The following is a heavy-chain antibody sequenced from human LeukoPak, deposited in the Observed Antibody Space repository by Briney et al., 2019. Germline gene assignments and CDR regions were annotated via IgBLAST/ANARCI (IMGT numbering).Heavy chain of an antibody. CDR1: GYTFTGYY. V-gene: IGHV1-2*02. J-gene: IGHJ4*02. D-gene: IGHD6-19*01. Sequence: ASVKVSCKASGYTFTGYYMHWVRQAPGQGLEWMGWINPNSGGTNYAQKFQGRVTMTRDTSISTAYMELSRLRSDDTAVYYCARVSRSSGWTFDYWGQGTLVTVSS. CDR2: INPNSGGT. CDR3: ARVSRSSGWTFDY.